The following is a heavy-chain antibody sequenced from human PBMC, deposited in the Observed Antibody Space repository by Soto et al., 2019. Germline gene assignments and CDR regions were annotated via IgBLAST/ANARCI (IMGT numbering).Heavy chain of an antibody. CDR3: ARDRDDYGSGNYYNRIDF. J-gene: IGHJ4*02. CDR2: IIPLFGTP. Sequence: QVQLVQSGAEVKKPGSSVKVSCKASGGIFSTYAISWLRQAPGQGLEWMGGIIPLFGTPNYAHRFQGRVTITADASTSTAYMELSRLRSEDTAVYYCARDRDDYGSGNYYNRIDFWGQGTLVTVSS. V-gene: IGHV1-69*01. CDR1: GGIFSTYA. D-gene: IGHD3-10*01.